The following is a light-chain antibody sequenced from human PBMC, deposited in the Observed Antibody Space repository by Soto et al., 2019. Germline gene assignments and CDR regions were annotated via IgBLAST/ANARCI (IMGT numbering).Light chain of an antibody. CDR1: QRISSW. CDR3: QQYDSYPWT. V-gene: IGKV1-5*01. J-gene: IGKJ1*01. Sequence: DIQITQSPSSLSASVGDRVTITCRASQRISSWLAWYQQKPGKAPKFLIYDGSTLESGVPARFSGSGSGTEFTLTISSLQPDDFGTYFCQQYDSYPWTFGQGTKVDIK. CDR2: DGS.